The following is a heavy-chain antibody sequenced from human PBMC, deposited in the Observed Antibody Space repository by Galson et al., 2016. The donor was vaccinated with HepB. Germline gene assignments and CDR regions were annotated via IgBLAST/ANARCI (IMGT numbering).Heavy chain of an antibody. CDR2: ISPYSGDT. J-gene: IGHJ6*02. D-gene: IGHD2-8*01. Sequence: SVKVSCKASAYVFVTHGISWVRQAPGQGLEWMAWISPYSGDTYYSHKFQGRVALTTVTSTGTAYMEMRSLRSDDSAVYYCVRVKRFSCVNGVCSLGDQYFGMDFWGQGTTVIVSS. CDR1: AYVFVTHG. V-gene: IGHV1-18*01. CDR3: VRVKRFSCVNGVCSLGDQYFGMDF.